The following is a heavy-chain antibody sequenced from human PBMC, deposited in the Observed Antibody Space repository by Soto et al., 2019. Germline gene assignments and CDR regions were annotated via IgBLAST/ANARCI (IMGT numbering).Heavy chain of an antibody. V-gene: IGHV1-8*01. J-gene: IGHJ6*02. Sequence: ASVKVSCKASGYTFTSCDINWVRQATGQGLEWMGWMNPNSGNTGYAQKFQGRVTMTRNTSISTAYMELSSLRSEDPAVYYCAREAWVPTYYDFWSGPTPSGGMDVWGQGTTVTVSS. CDR1: GYTFTSCD. CDR3: AREAWVPTYYDFWSGPTPSGGMDV. CDR2: MNPNSGNT. D-gene: IGHD3-3*01.